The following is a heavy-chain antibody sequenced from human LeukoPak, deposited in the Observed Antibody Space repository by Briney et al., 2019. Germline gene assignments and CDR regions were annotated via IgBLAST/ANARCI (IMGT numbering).Heavy chain of an antibody. CDR1: GYPFSTYG. J-gene: IGHJ5*02. CDR3: ARAVGDRADP. Sequence: ASVKVSCKASGYPFSTYGFIWVRQAPGVGLEWMGWISANTGDTKSAQKFKGRVTMTTDTNTSTAYMELRSLRSDDTATYYCARAVGDRADPWGQGTLVTVSS. V-gene: IGHV1-18*01. D-gene: IGHD2-21*01. CDR2: ISANTGDT.